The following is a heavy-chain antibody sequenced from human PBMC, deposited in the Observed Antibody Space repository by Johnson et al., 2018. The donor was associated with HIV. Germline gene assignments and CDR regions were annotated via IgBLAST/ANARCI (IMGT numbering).Heavy chain of an antibody. CDR1: GFTFISYD. CDR2: IGTKGDT. D-gene: IGHD5-18*01. J-gene: IGHJ3*02. CDR3: ARERRGGHTDAFDS. Sequence: VQLVESGGGLVQPGGSLRLSCTASGFTFISYDMHWVRQGTGNGLEWVSTIGTKGDTYYPDSVKGRFFISRENAKNSLYLQMNSLRAEDTAVYYCARERRGGHTDAFDSWGQGTMVTVSS. V-gene: IGHV3-13*01.